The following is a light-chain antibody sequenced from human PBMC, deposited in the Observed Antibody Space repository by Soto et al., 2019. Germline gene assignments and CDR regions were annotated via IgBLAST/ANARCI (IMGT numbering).Light chain of an antibody. J-gene: IGKJ1*01. V-gene: IGKV3-20*01. CDR2: GAS. Sequence: EIVLTQSPGTLSLFPGERATLSCRASRSDSSSYLAWYQQKPGQAPRLLIYGASSRATGVPDTFSGCGSGTDFTLTISRLEPEDFAVYYCQQGGGGPLTFGLGTKVDIK. CDR1: RSDSSSY. CDR3: QQGGGGPLT.